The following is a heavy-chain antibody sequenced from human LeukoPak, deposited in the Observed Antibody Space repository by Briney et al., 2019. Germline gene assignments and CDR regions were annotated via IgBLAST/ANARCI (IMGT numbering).Heavy chain of an antibody. D-gene: IGHD2-2*01. CDR1: GDSVSSTSAG. Sequence: SQTLSLTCAISGDSVSSTSAGWNWIRQSPSRGLEWLARTYYRSKWYIDYAPSVQSRITINADTSKNQFSLQLHSVTPEDTAVYYCARVGSSYCSTTSCRTFDYWGQGTLVTVSS. J-gene: IGHJ4*02. CDR2: TYYRSKWYI. CDR3: ARVGSSYCSTTSCRTFDY. V-gene: IGHV6-1*01.